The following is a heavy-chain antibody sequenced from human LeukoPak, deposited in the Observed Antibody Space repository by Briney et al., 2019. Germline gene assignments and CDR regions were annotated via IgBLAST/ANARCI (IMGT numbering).Heavy chain of an antibody. V-gene: IGHV3-23*01. CDR1: GFTFSSYA. J-gene: IGHJ3*02. D-gene: IGHD3-10*01. CDR3: ARDRMVRYAFDI. Sequence: GGSLRLSCAASGFTFSSYAMNWVRQAPGMGLEWVSAISGSGGSTYYADSVKGRFTFSRDNSKNTLYLQMNSLRAEDTAVYYCARDRMVRYAFDIWGQGTLATVSS. CDR2: ISGSGGST.